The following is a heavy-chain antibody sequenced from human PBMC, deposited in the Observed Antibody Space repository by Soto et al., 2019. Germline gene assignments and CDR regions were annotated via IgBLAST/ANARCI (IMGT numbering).Heavy chain of an antibody. V-gene: IGHV3-74*01. D-gene: IGHD6-19*01. J-gene: IGHJ6*02. CDR3: ARVPATRRAVPGTDGYNYYHGMDV. CDR2: ISSDGSSI. Sequence: EVQLVESGGGLIQRGGSLRLSCAASGFTHSSYLMHWVRQAPGKGLVWVSRISSDGSSIIDADFVKGRFTVSRDNAKNTLYLQMNSLRDEDTAVYYCARVPATRRAVPGTDGYNYYHGMDVWGQGTTVTVSS. CDR1: GFTHSSYL.